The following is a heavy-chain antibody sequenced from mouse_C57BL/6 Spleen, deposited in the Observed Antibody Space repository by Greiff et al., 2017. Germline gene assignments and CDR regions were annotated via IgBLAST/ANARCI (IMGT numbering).Heavy chain of an antibody. CDR3: ARGSNYCRFSY. Sequence: VQLQQPGAELVRPGSSVKLSCKASGYTFTSYWMHWVKQRPIQGLEWIGNIDPSDSETHYNQKFKDKATLTVDKSSSTAYMQLSSLTSEDSAVYYCARGSNYCRFSYRGQGNLVTVS. J-gene: IGHJ3*01. V-gene: IGHV1-52*01. CDR1: GYTFTSYW. CDR2: IDPSDSET. D-gene: IGHD2-5*01.